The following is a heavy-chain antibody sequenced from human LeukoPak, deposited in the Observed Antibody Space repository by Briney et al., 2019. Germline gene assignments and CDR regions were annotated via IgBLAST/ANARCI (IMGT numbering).Heavy chain of an antibody. CDR2: IKQDGSEK. CDR1: GFTFSSYW. Sequence: GGSLRLSCAASGFTFSSYWMSWVRQAPGKGLEWVANIKQDGSEKYYVDSVKGRFTISRDNAKNSLYLQMNSLRAEDTAVYYCARAADDGLRYFETPTNYWGQGTLVTVSS. V-gene: IGHV3-7*01. CDR3: ARAADDGLRYFETPTNY. D-gene: IGHD3-9*01. J-gene: IGHJ4*02.